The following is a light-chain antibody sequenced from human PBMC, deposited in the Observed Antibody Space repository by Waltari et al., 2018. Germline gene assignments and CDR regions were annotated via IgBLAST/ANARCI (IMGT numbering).Light chain of an antibody. V-gene: IGKV3-11*01. CDR2: DAS. Sequence: EIVLTQSPATLSLSPGERAILSCRASENIRDYLAWYQQKGGQAPRLLIYDASNRGTGTPARFSGSGSGTDFTLTISSLEPEDFAVYYCQQRSTWPVTFGPGTKLDSK. J-gene: IGKJ3*01. CDR1: ENIRDY. CDR3: QQRSTWPVT.